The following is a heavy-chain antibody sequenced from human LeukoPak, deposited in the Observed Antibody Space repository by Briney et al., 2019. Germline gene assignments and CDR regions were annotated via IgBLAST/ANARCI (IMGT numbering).Heavy chain of an antibody. J-gene: IGHJ4*02. V-gene: IGHV1-2*02. CDR2: INPNGGGT. D-gene: IGHD1-14*01. Sequence: ASVKVSCKASGYTFTDYYIHWVRQAPGQGLEWMGWINPNGGGTNYTQKFQGRVTMTRDTSISTAYLELNRLTSDDTAVYYCARVLARYGNLDYWGEGILVTVSS. CDR1: GYTFTDYY. CDR3: ARVLARYGNLDY.